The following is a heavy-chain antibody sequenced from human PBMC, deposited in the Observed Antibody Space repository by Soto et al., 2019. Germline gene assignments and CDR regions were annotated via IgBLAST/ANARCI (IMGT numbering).Heavy chain of an antibody. CDR1: GGSISSSNW. V-gene: IGHV4-4*02. Sequence: SETLSLTCAVSGGSISSSNWWSWVRQPPGKGLEWIGEIYHSGSTNYNPSLKSRVTISVDKSKNQFSLKLSSVTAADTAVYYCARIGAGYYYYGMGVWGQGTTVTVSS. D-gene: IGHD3-16*01. CDR3: ARIGAGYYYYGMGV. CDR2: IYHSGST. J-gene: IGHJ6*02.